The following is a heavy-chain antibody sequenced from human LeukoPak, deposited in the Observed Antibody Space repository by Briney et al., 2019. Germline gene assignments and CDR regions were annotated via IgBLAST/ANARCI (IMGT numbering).Heavy chain of an antibody. J-gene: IGHJ4*02. CDR1: GFIFSDAW. CDR3: ASGRQLGY. D-gene: IGHD6-13*01. Sequence: GGSLRLSCAASGFIFSDAWMNWVRQAPGKGLEWVANINEAGSGKYYVDSVKGRFTISRDNAKNSLYLQMNSLRVEDTAIYYCASGRQLGYWGQGTLATVSA. CDR2: INEAGSGK. V-gene: IGHV3-7*01.